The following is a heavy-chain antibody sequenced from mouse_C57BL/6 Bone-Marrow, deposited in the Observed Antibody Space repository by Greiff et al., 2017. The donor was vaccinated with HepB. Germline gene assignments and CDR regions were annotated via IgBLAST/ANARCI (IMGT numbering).Heavy chain of an antibody. V-gene: IGHV3-6*01. CDR2: ISYNGSN. Sequence: EVQVVESGPGLVKPSQSLSLTCSVTGYSITSGYYWNWIRQFPGNKLEWMGYISYNGSNNYNPSLKNRISITRDTSKNQFFLKLNSVTTEDTATYYCARESSSGLYYFDYWGQGTTLTVSS. CDR1: GYSITSGYY. J-gene: IGHJ2*01. D-gene: IGHD3-2*02. CDR3: ARESSSGLYYFDY.